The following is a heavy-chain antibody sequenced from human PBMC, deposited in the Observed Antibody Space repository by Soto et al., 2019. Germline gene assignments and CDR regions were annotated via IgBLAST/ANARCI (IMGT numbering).Heavy chain of an antibody. V-gene: IGHV1-2*02. CDR2: INPNNGGT. CDR1: GYTFTGHY. Sequence: QVQLVQSGAEVKKPGASMKVSCKASGYTFTGHYMHRVRQAPGQGLEWMGWINPNNGGTIYAQKFQGRVTMTRDTSISTAYMEMSRLRSDDTAVYYCARDSYFDTLTGYSRNSFDIWGQGTMVTVSP. D-gene: IGHD3-9*01. CDR3: ARDSYFDTLTGYSRNSFDI. J-gene: IGHJ3*02.